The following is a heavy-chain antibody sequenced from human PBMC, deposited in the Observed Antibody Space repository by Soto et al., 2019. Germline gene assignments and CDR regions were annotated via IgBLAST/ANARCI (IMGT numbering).Heavy chain of an antibody. J-gene: IGHJ5*02. CDR1: GYSFTSYW. V-gene: IGHV5-51*01. CDR2: IYPGDSDT. Sequence: GESLKISCKGSGYSFTSYWIGWVRQMPGKGLEWMGIIYPGDSDTRYSPSFQGQVTISADKSISTAYLQWSSLKASDTAMYYCAGSKPTMVRGVTWFDPWGQGTLVTVSS. D-gene: IGHD3-10*01. CDR3: AGSKPTMVRGVTWFDP.